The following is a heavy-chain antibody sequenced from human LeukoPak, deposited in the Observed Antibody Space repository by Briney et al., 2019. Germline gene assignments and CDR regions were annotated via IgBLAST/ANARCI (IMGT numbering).Heavy chain of an antibody. D-gene: IGHD6-13*01. CDR3: ASDSEQQVDAPDV. CDR1: GCTVSSNF. CDR2: TYSDGST. Sequence: PGGSLRLSCAASGCTVSSNFWTWVRRAPGKGLELVSITYSDGSTYYADSVKGRFTISRDSSNNTVYLQMNSLRAEDTALYYCASDSEQQVDAPDVWGQGTTVTVSS. J-gene: IGHJ6*02. V-gene: IGHV3-66*01.